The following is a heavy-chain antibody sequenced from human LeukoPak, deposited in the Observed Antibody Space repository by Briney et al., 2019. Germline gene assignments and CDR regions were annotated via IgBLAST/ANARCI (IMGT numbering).Heavy chain of an antibody. V-gene: IGHV4-59*10. CDR2: ISPSGST. J-gene: IGHJ4*02. Sequence: SETLSLTCAVYGGSFSGYCWTWLRQPAGKGLEWIGRISPSGSTNHNPSLTSRVTISVDTSKNQFSLKLNFVTAADTAVYYCARVSYQEGVDYWGQGTLVTVSS. CDR3: ARVSYQEGVDY. CDR1: GGSFSGYC. D-gene: IGHD2-2*01.